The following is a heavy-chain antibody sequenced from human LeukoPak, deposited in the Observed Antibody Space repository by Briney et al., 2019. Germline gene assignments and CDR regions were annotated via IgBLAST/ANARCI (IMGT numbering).Heavy chain of an antibody. CDR1: GFTFDDYT. CDR2: ISWDGGST. V-gene: IGHV3-43*01. CDR3: AKDEGRNYFDY. Sequence: PGRSLRLSCAASGFTFDDYTMHWVRQAPGKGLEWVSLISWDGGSTYYADSVKGRFTISRDNSKNSLYLQMNSLRTEDTALYYCAKDEGRNYFDYWGQGTLVTVSS. J-gene: IGHJ4*02.